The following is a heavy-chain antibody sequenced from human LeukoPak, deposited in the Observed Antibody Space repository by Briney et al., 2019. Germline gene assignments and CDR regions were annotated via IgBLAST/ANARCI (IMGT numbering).Heavy chain of an antibody. CDR2: IYTSGNT. CDR3: AVDNRDF. D-gene: IGHD2/OR15-2a*01. Sequence: SETLSLTCTVSGASVGDYYWSWIRQAAGKGLEWLGCIYTSGNTIYNPSLQSRVTISVDVSKNQFSLRLISMTAADTGIYYCAVDNRDFWGQGTLVTVSS. J-gene: IGHJ4*02. CDR1: GASVGDYY. V-gene: IGHV4-4*07.